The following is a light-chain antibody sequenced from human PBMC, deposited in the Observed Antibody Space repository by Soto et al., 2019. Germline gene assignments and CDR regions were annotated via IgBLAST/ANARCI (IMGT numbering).Light chain of an antibody. J-gene: IGKJ1*01. CDR3: QQSYSTPRT. Sequence: DIQMTQSPSSLSASVGDTVTITCRASQRVSTYLNWYQQRPGKAPSLLIYDASTLQRGVPSRFSGSGSGTDFTLTISNLQSEDFATYYCQQSYSTPRTFGQGTKVEIK. CDR2: DAS. V-gene: IGKV1-39*01. CDR1: QRVSTY.